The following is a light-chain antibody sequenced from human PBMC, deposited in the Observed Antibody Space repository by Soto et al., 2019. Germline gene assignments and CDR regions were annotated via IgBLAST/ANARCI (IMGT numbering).Light chain of an antibody. CDR3: QQSYRSLYT. CDR1: QSISSY. V-gene: IGKV1-39*01. Sequence: DIQMTQSPSSLSASVGDRVTITCRASQSISSYLNWYQQKPGKAPKFLIYVASTLQSGVPSRFSGSGSGTDLTLTITSLQPEDFATYYCQQSYRSLYTFGQGTKLEIK. CDR2: VAS. J-gene: IGKJ2*01.